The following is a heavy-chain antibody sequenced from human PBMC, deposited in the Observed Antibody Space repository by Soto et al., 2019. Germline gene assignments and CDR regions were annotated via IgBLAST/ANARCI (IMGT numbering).Heavy chain of an antibody. CDR3: ARGRWDLLPSG. CDR1: GFSFSSYW. CDR2: VSPDGGGT. Sequence: EVQLVESGGGLVQPGGSLRLSCEASGFSFSSYWMLWVRQDPGKGLLWVARVSPDGGGTSYADSAKGRFTIFRDNAKNTVYLQMNSLRVEHTAVYFCARGRWDLLPSGWGQGTLVTVSS. J-gene: IGHJ4*02. V-gene: IGHV3-74*01. D-gene: IGHD1-26*01.